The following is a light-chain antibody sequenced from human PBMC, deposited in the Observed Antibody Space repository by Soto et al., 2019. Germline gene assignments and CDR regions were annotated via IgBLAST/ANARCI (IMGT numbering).Light chain of an antibody. CDR2: EVN. CDR3: CSSAPESTYV. CDR1: SSDVGGYKF. Sequence: QSALTQPASVSASPGQSITISCTGTSSDVGGYKFVSWYQHHPGKAPKLMIYEVNNRPSGVSNRFSGSTSGNAASPTISGLQAGDEADYFCCSSAPESTYVFGTGTKLTVL. J-gene: IGLJ1*01. V-gene: IGLV2-14*01.